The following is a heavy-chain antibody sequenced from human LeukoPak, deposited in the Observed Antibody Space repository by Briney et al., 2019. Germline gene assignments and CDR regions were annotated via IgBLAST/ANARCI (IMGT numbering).Heavy chain of an antibody. CDR3: ARDIPGGASFLDQ. V-gene: IGHV3-7*01. CDR1: GFTFNNYW. CDR2: IHESGSYQ. Sequence: GGSLRLSCAASGFTFNNYWMTWVRQAPGKGLEWVAHIHESGSYQNYVDSVRGRFTVSRDNTKRVLYLRMDSLRAEDTAVYYCARDIPGGASFLDQWGQGTLVTVSS. J-gene: IGHJ5*02. D-gene: IGHD5-18*01.